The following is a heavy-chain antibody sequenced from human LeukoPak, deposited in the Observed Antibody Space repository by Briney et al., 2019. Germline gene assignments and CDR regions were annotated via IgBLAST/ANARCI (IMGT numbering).Heavy chain of an antibody. J-gene: IGHJ4*02. Sequence: ASVKVSCKASGYTFTSYDINWVRQATGQGLEWMGWMNPNIGNAGYAQKFQGRVTMTRNTSISTAYMELSSLRSEDAAVYYCARGIPPYYDILTGYYTHDYWGQGTLVTVSS. D-gene: IGHD3-9*01. V-gene: IGHV1-8*01. CDR3: ARGIPPYYDILTGYYTHDY. CDR2: MNPNIGNA. CDR1: GYTFTSYD.